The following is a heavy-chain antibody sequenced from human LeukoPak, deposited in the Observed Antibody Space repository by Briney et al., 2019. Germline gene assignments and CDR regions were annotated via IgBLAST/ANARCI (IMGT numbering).Heavy chain of an antibody. Sequence: GESLTISFEGSGYNFINYWIGWVRQIPGKGLEWMGIIYPGYYETRYSPSFQGLVTISVDKSISTAYLQWSSLKASDTAMYFCANPAGYWVNDCSFDHWVRGTLATVSS. CDR2: IYPGYYET. V-gene: IGHV5-51*01. J-gene: IGHJ4*02. CDR1: GYNFINYW. CDR3: ANPAGYWVNDCSFDH. D-gene: IGHD2-21*02.